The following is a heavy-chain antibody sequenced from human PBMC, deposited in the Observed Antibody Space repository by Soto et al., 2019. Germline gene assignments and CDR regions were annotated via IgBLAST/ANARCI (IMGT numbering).Heavy chain of an antibody. CDR3: ARQKGY. CDR1: GYTFTDAW. J-gene: IGHJ4*02. Sequence: GESLKISCKASGYTFTDAWIGWVRQMPGKGLEWMGIVYPGDSQTRYNPSFQGQITISADKSIATAYLQWTSLKASDSAMYYCARQKGYWGQGTMVTVSS. V-gene: IGHV5-51*01. CDR2: VYPGDSQT.